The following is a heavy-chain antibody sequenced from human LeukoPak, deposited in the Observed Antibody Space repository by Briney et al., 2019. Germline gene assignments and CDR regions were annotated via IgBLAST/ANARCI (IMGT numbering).Heavy chain of an antibody. Sequence: PSETLSLTCTVSGGSISSYYWSWIRQPPGKGLEWIGYIYYSGSTNYNPSLKSRVTISVDTSKNQFSLKLSSVTAADTAVYYCARAHYDILTGYPNNWFDPWGQGTLVTVSS. CDR1: GGSISSYY. CDR2: IYYSGST. J-gene: IGHJ5*02. CDR3: ARAHYDILTGYPNNWFDP. V-gene: IGHV4-59*12. D-gene: IGHD3-9*01.